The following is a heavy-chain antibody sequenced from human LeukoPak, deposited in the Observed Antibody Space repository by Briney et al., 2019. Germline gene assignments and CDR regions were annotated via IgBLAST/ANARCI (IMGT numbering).Heavy chain of an antibody. D-gene: IGHD4-23*01. CDR1: GFSFSSYN. CDR2: ISSSSSYI. CDR3: AREVTGGNSA. V-gene: IGHV3-21*01. J-gene: IGHJ4*02. Sequence: PGGSLRLSCTASGFSFSSYNVNWVRQAPGKGLEWVSSISSSSSYIYYADSLKGRFTISRDNAKNSLYLQMNSLRAEDTAVYYCAREVTGGNSAWGQGTLVTVSS.